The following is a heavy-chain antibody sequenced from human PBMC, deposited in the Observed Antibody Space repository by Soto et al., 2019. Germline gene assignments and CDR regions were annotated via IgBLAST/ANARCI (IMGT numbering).Heavy chain of an antibody. CDR3: ARKLGPSGSLYTPY. D-gene: IGHD3-16*01. Sequence: SVKFFWKACAGEFMRYGVNWVRQAPGEWLKWMGLISPCKGNTNYAKNFQGRVTMTTDTSTSTAYMELRSLTSDDTAVYYCARKLGPSGSLYTPYWPPGPLITVSS. J-gene: IGHJ4*02. V-gene: IGHV1-18*04. CDR1: AGEFMRYG. CDR2: ISPCKGNT.